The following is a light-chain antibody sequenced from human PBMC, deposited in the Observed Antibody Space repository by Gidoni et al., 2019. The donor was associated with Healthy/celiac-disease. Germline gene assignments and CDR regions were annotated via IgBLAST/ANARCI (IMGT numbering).Light chain of an antibody. CDR3: QQYYSTPPMYT. V-gene: IGKV4-1*01. CDR1: QSVLYSSKNKNY. Sequence: DIVMTQSPDSLAVSLGERDTINCKSSQSVLYSSKNKNYLAWYQQKPGQPPKLLIYWASTRESGVPDRFSGSGSGTDFTLTISSLQAEDVAVYYCQQYYSTPPMYTFGQGTKLEIK. CDR2: WAS. J-gene: IGKJ2*01.